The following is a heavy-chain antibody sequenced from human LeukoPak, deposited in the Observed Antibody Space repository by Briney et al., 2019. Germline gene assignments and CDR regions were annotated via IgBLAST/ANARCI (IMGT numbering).Heavy chain of an antibody. J-gene: IGHJ5*02. CDR2: INQSGRT. V-gene: IGHV4-34*01. CDR1: GGSFSGYY. Sequence: SEALSLTCADYGGSFSGYYWSWLRQPPGKGLEWIEEINQSGRTNYNPSLKSRVSISVDTSKTQVSLKLSSVTAADTAVYYCARKLAAIVVVVAARSWFDPWGQGTLVTVSS. CDR3: ARKLAAIVVVVAARSWFDP. D-gene: IGHD2-15*01.